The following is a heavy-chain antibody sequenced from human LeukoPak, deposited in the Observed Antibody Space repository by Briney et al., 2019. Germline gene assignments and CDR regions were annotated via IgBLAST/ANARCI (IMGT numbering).Heavy chain of an antibody. J-gene: IGHJ6*03. CDR2: IRYDGSNK. CDR1: GFTFSSYG. CDR3: AKDGTSGSYSARYYYYYMDV. Sequence: GGSLRLSCAASGFTFSSYGMHWVRQAPGKGLEWVAFIRYDGSNKYYADSVKGRFTISRDNSKNTLYLQMNSLRAEDTAVYYCAKDGTSGSYSARYYYYYMDVWGKGTTVTISS. V-gene: IGHV3-30*02. D-gene: IGHD1-26*01.